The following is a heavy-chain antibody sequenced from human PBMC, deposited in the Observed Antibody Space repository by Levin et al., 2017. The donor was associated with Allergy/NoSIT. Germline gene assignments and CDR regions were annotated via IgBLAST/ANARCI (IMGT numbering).Heavy chain of an antibody. V-gene: IGHV4-39*01. D-gene: IGHD3-16*01. CDR1: GGSISSSSYY. J-gene: IGHJ4*02. CDR3: ARYYDYEGKHYFDY. Sequence: SETLSLTCTVSGGSISSSSYYWGWIRQPPGKGLEWIGSIYYSGSTYYNPSLKSRVTISVDTSKNQFSLKLSSVTAADTAVYYCARYYDYEGKHYFDYWGQGTLVTVSS. CDR2: IYYSGST.